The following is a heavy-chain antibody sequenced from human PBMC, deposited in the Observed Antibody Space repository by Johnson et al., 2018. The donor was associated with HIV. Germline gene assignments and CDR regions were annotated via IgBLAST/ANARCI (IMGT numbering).Heavy chain of an antibody. D-gene: IGHD1-26*01. CDR3: ASDGWELLGVAAFDV. J-gene: IGHJ3*01. V-gene: IGHV3-30*03. Sequence: QVQLVESGGGVVQPGRSLRVSCGASGFTFSSYDMHWVRQAPGKGLEWVAVISYDGSNKYYADSVKGRFTISRDNSKNTLYLHMSSLRAEDTAVYYCASDGWELLGVAAFDVWGQGTLVTVSS. CDR1: GFTFSSYD. CDR2: ISYDGSNK.